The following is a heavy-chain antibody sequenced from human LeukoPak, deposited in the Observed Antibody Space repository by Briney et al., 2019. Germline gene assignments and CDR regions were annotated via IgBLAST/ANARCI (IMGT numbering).Heavy chain of an antibody. V-gene: IGHV4-39*07. CDR1: GGSVNNYY. Sequence: KPSETLSLTCTVSGGSVNNYYWGWIRQPPGMGLDWIGIVYYSGSTYYNPSLKSRVTISVDTSKNQFSLKLNSVTAADTAVYYCARVGSGYSYGPFDYWGQGTLVTVSS. CDR2: VYYSGST. J-gene: IGHJ4*02. D-gene: IGHD5-18*01. CDR3: ARVGSGYSYGPFDY.